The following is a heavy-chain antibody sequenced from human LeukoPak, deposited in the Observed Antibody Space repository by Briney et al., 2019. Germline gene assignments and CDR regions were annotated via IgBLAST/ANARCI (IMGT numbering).Heavy chain of an antibody. J-gene: IGHJ3*02. Sequence: GGSLRLSCAASGFTFSTYWMHWVRQAPGKGLVWVSRINSDGSSTICGDSVKGRFTISRDNAKNTLYLQMNSLSAEDTAVYYCARGAPARYFGAFDIWGRGTMVTVSS. D-gene: IGHD3-9*01. CDR1: GFTFSTYW. CDR2: INSDGSST. V-gene: IGHV3-74*01. CDR3: ARGAPARYFGAFDI.